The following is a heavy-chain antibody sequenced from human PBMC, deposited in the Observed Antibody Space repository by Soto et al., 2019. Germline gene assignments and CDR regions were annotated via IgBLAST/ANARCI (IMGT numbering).Heavy chain of an antibody. CDR1: GGSISNSSYL. V-gene: IGHV4-39*07. D-gene: IGHD4-4*01. Sequence: SETLSLTCAVSGGSISNSSYLWGWIRQPPGKGLQWIASVHSSGSTNYNPSLRSRVTISVDTSKKQFSLKLTSVTAADTAVYFCARGRLAYILYSWGNGILVTVSS. J-gene: IGHJ5*01. CDR2: VHSSGST. CDR3: ARGRLAYILYS.